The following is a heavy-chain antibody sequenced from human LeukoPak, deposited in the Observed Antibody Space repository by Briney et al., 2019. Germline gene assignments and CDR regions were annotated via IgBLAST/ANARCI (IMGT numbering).Heavy chain of an antibody. Sequence: PSGTLSLTCTVSGASISSYYWSWIRQPPGKGLEWIGYIYYSGSTKYNPSLKSRVTISVDTSKNQFSLKLSSVTAADTAVYYCARDPRGSGSADYWGQGTLVTVSS. J-gene: IGHJ4*02. CDR3: ARDPRGSGSADY. D-gene: IGHD3-10*01. CDR2: IYYSGST. V-gene: IGHV4-59*01. CDR1: GASISSYY.